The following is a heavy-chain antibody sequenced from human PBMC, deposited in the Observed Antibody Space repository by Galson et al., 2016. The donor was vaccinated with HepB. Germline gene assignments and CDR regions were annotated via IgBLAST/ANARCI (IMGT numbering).Heavy chain of an antibody. Sequence: SVKVSCKASGDTFTGYDIHWVRQAPGQGLEWMGWLSANSGATNYAQKFQGWVTMTRDTSISTAYMELTSLTSDATAIYYCATSTGYRSGWGAFDIWGKGTMVTVSS. CDR1: GDTFTGYD. J-gene: IGHJ3*02. D-gene: IGHD6-25*01. V-gene: IGHV1-2*04. CDR3: ATSTGYRSGWGAFDI. CDR2: LSANSGAT.